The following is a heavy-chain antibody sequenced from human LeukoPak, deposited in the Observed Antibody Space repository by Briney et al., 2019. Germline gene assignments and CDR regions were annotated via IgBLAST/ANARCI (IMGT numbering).Heavy chain of an antibody. J-gene: IGHJ4*02. CDR3: AREIWFGELLYTYDY. CDR1: GGSISSYY. Sequence: SETLSLTCTVSGGSISSYYWSWIRQPPGKGLEWIGYIYYSGSTNYNPSLKSRVTISVDTSKNQFSLKLSSVTAADTAVYYCAREIWFGELLYTYDYWGQGTLVTVSS. CDR2: IYYSGST. V-gene: IGHV4-59*01. D-gene: IGHD3-10*01.